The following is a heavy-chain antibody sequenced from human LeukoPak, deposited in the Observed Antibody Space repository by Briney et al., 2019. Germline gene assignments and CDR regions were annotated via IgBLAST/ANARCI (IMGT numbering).Heavy chain of an antibody. Sequence: GGSLRLSCAASEFTFSSYAMQWVRQAPGKGLEWVSGITVSGGTTYYTDSVKGRFTISRDNSKNTLYLQMKSLRAEDTAVYYCAKVHSSGYYEHYDYWGQGTLVTVSS. D-gene: IGHD3-22*01. V-gene: IGHV3-23*01. CDR3: AKVHSSGYYEHYDY. CDR2: ITVSGGTT. CDR1: EFTFSSYA. J-gene: IGHJ4*02.